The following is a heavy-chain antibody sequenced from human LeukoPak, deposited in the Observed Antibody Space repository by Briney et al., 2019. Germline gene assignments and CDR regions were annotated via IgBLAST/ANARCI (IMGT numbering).Heavy chain of an antibody. CDR2: IKSQTDGGTT. J-gene: IGHJ4*02. Sequence: GGSLRLSCKGSGFTFTNACMSWVRLAPGKGLEWVGHIKSQTDGGTTDYAAPVKGRFTISRDDSKNTLYLQLNSLKTEDTAVYYCTTGTWIQLWLADYWGQGSLVTVSS. V-gene: IGHV3-15*01. CDR1: GFTFTNAC. CDR3: TTGTWIQLWLADY. D-gene: IGHD5-18*01.